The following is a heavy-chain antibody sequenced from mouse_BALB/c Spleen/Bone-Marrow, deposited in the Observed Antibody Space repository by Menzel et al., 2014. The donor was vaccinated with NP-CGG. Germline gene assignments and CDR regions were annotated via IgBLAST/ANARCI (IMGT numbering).Heavy chain of an antibody. V-gene: IGHV1-7*01. Sequence: QVQLKESGAELAKPGASVKMSCKASGYTFXSYWMHWVKQRPGQGLEWIGYIYPSTGYTEHNQKFKDKAIMTADKSSSTAYMQLSSLTSEDSAVYYCARDDYAYWGQGTLVTVSA. CDR3: ARDDYAY. J-gene: IGHJ3*01. D-gene: IGHD2-4*01. CDR2: IYPSTGYT. CDR1: GYTFXSYW.